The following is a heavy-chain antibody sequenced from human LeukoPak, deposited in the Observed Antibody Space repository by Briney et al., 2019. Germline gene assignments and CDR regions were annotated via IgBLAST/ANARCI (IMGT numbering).Heavy chain of an antibody. CDR3: ARDPTAYCSSTSCYPKYYMDV. D-gene: IGHD2-2*01. V-gene: IGHV1-2*06. CDR2: INPNSGGT. J-gene: IGHJ6*03. CDR1: GYTFTSYG. Sequence: ASVKVSCKASGYTFTSYGISWVRQAPGQGLEWMGRINPNSGGTNYAQKFQGRVTMTRDTSISTAYMELSRLRSDDTAVYYCARDPTAYCSSTSCYPKYYMDVWGKGTTVTVSS.